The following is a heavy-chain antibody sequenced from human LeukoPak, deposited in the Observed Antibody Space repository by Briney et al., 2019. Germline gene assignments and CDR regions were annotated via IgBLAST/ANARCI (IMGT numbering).Heavy chain of an antibody. CDR3: AKYGQGGWYPLFDH. Sequence: GGSLRLSCAVSGFTFSNYGMSWVRQTPGKGLEWVSAISGSGDSTYYADSVKGRFTISRDNSKNIVYLQMNSLRGEDTAVYYCAKYGQGGWYPLFDHRGQGTLVTVSS. V-gene: IGHV3-23*01. D-gene: IGHD6-19*01. CDR1: GFTFSNYG. CDR2: ISGSGDST. J-gene: IGHJ4*02.